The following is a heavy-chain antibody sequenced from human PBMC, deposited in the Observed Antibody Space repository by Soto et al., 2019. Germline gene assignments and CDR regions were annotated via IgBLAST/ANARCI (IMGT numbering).Heavy chain of an antibody. D-gene: IGHD1-1*01. CDR3: ARDPAPTTTGTNYGIDV. J-gene: IGHJ6*02. Sequence: EVQLVESGGGLVQPGGSLRLSCAASGFTVSSNYISWVRQAPGKGLEWVSVIDSGGSTYYADSVKGRFTISRDNSKNTRYLQMNRLRAEDTDVYYCARDPAPTTTGTNYGIDVWVQGTKVTFSS. V-gene: IGHV3-66*01. CDR1: GFTVSSNY. CDR2: IDSGGST.